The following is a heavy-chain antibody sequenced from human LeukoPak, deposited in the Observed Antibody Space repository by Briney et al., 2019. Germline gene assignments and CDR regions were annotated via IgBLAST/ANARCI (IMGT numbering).Heavy chain of an antibody. CDR3: ARDDDYFGSGNYSPFDY. CDR1: GFTFSRYS. CDR2: ISSSSSYI. Sequence: PGGSLRLSCAASGFTFSRYSKNWVRQAPGKGLEWVSHISSSSSYIYYADSAKGRFTISRDNAQNSLYLQMNSLRAEDTAVYYCARDDDYFGSGNYSPFDYWGQGTLVTVSS. J-gene: IGHJ4*02. V-gene: IGHV3-21*01. D-gene: IGHD3-10*01.